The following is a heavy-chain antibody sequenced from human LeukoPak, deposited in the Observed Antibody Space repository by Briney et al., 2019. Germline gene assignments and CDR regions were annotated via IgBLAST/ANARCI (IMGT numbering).Heavy chain of an antibody. V-gene: IGHV1-2*02. Sequence: ASVKVSCKASGHTFTGYYMQWVRQAPGQGLEWMGWINPNSGGTNYAQKFQGRVTMTRDTSISTAYMELSRLRSDDTAVYYCATDWEDTAMVSYWYFDLWGRGTLVTVSS. J-gene: IGHJ2*01. D-gene: IGHD5-18*01. CDR2: INPNSGGT. CDR3: ATDWEDTAMVSYWYFDL. CDR1: GHTFTGYY.